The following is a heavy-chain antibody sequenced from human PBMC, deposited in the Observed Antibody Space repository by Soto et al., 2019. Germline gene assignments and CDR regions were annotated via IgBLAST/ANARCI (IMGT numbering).Heavy chain of an antibody. J-gene: IGHJ3*02. CDR1: GYTFTSYV. CDR3: ARGTNIVATALSPDAFDI. D-gene: IGHD5-12*01. Sequence: ASVKVSCKASGYTFTSYVISWVRQAPGQGLEWMGWISAYNGNTNYAQKLQGRVTMTTDTSTSTAYMELRSLRSDDTAVYYCARGTNIVATALSPDAFDIWGQGTMVTVSS. V-gene: IGHV1-18*01. CDR2: ISAYNGNT.